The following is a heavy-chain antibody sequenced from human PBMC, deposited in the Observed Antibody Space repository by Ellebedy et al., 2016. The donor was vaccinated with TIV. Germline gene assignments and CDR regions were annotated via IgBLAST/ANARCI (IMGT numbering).Heavy chain of an antibody. CDR1: GFISNHYS. J-gene: IGHJ5*02. Sequence: GESLKISCAASGFISNHYSMNWVRQAPGKGLEWISSISSTGYYIYYADSVKGRFTIPRDDAKNSLFLQMNSLRAEDTAVYHCARSGEHDTWGQGTLVDVSS. D-gene: IGHD1-26*01. CDR3: ARSGEHDT. V-gene: IGHV3-21*01. CDR2: ISSTGYYI.